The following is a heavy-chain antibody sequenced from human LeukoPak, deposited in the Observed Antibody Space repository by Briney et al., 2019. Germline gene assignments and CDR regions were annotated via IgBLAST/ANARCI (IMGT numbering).Heavy chain of an antibody. J-gene: IGHJ4*02. CDR2: INSDGSWT. D-gene: IGHD3-9*01. CDR3: ARDRGWRTTGYYLYHFDY. Sequence: GGSLRLSCAASGNYWMHWVRQAPGKGLVWVSHINSDGSWTSYADSVEGRFTISKDNAKNSVYLEMSSLRVEDTAVYYCARDRGWRTTGYYLYHFDYWGQGTLVTFAS. V-gene: IGHV3-74*01. CDR1: GNYW.